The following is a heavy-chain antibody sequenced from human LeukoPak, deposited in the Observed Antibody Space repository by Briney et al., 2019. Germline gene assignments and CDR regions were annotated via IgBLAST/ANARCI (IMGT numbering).Heavy chain of an antibody. V-gene: IGHV3-23*01. CDR2: ISGSGGST. CDR1: GFTFSSYA. D-gene: IGHD1-14*01. CDR3: AKLKAPVLSAFDI. J-gene: IGHJ3*02. Sequence: GGSLRLSCAASGFTFSSYAMSWVRQAPGKGLVWVSAISGSGGSTYYADSVKGRFTISRDNSKNTLYLQMNSLRAEDTAVYYCAKLKAPVLSAFDIWGQGTMVTVSS.